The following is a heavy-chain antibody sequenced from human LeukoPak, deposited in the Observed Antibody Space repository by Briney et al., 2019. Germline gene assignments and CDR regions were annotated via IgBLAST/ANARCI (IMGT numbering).Heavy chain of an antibody. CDR1: GFTFSSYS. CDR3: ARACLSFGGTYYFDY. J-gene: IGHJ4*02. V-gene: IGHV3-48*01. CDR2: ISSSSSTI. D-gene: IGHD3-3*01. Sequence: GGSLRLSCAASGFTFSSYSMNWVRQAPGKGLEWVSYISSSSSTIYYADSVKGRFTISRDNAKNSLYLQMNSLRAEDTAVYYCARACLSFGGTYYFDYWGQGTLVTVSS.